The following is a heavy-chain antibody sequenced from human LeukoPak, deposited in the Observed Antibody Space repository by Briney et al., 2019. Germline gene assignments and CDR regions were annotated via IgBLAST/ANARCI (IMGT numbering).Heavy chain of an antibody. CDR3: ARGDAAIYDY. CDR2: IYYSGST. J-gene: IGHJ4*02. Sequence: SETLSLTCTVPGCSISSYYWSWIRQPPGKGLEWIGYIYYSGSTNYNPSLKSRVTISVDTSKNQFSLKLSSVTAADTAVYYCARGDAAIYDYWGQGTLVTVSS. CDR1: GCSISSYY. V-gene: IGHV4-59*01. D-gene: IGHD5-18*01.